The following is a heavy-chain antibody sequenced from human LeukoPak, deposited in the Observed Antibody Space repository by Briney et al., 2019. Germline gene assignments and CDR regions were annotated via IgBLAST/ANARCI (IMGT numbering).Heavy chain of an antibody. D-gene: IGHD3-9*01. Sequence: GASVKVSCKASGGTFSSYAISWVRQAPGQGLERMGRIIPILGIANYAQKFQGRVTITADKSTSTAYMELSSLRSEDTAVYYCATLEDLRYFGNPWGQGTLVTVSS. J-gene: IGHJ5*02. CDR3: ATLEDLRYFGNP. CDR2: IIPILGIA. CDR1: GGTFSSYA. V-gene: IGHV1-69*04.